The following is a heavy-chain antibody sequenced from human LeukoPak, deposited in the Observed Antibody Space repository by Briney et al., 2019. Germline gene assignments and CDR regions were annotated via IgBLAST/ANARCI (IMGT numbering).Heavy chain of an antibody. Sequence: SDTLSLTCTVSGGSISSYYWSWIRQPPGKGLEWIGYIYYSGSTNYNPSLKSRVTISVDTSKNQFSLKLSSVTAADTAVYYCARVNRGGYSYGFDYWGQGTLVTVSS. J-gene: IGHJ4*02. CDR3: ARVNRGGYSYGFDY. CDR2: IYYSGST. V-gene: IGHV4-59*01. D-gene: IGHD5-18*01. CDR1: GGSISSYY.